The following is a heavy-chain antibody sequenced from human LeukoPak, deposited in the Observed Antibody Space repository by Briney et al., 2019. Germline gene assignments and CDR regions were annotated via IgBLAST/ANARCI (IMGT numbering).Heavy chain of an antibody. J-gene: IGHJ5*02. CDR3: ARNGFHCSSTSCYYWFDP. CDR2: INPNSGGT. CDR1: GYTFTGYY. D-gene: IGHD2-2*01. Sequence: GASVKVSCKASGYTFTGYYMHWVRQAPGQGLEWMGWINPNSGGTNYAQKFQGRVTMTRDTSISTAYMELSRLRSDDTAVYYCARNGFHCSSTSCYYWFDPWGQGTLVTASS. V-gene: IGHV1-2*02.